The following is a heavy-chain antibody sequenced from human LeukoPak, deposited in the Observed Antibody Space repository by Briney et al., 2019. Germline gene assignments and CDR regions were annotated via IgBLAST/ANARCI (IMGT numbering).Heavy chain of an antibody. Sequence: GGSLRLSCAASGFTFSSYSMNWVRQAPGKGLEWVSSISSSSSYIYYADSVKGRFTISRDNSKNTLYLQMNSLRAEDTAVYYCAKELRITGTTWYFDYWGQGTLVTVSS. CDR1: GFTFSSYS. CDR3: AKELRITGTTWYFDY. J-gene: IGHJ4*02. D-gene: IGHD1-20*01. V-gene: IGHV3-21*01. CDR2: ISSSSSYI.